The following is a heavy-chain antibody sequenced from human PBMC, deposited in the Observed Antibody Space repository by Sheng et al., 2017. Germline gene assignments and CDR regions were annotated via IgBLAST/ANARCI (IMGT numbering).Heavy chain of an antibody. CDR3: ARHGNTFDI. D-gene: IGHD1-1*01. J-gene: IGHJ3*02. V-gene: IGHV5-51*01. CDR1: GYRFTTYW. Sequence: EVQLVQSGAEVKKPGESLKISCRGSGYRFTTYWIGWVRQVPGKGLEWMGIIYPGDSDIRYSPSFQGQVTISADKAISTAYLQWSSLKAPDTAMYYCARHGNTFDIWGQGTMVTVSS. CDR2: IYPGDSDI.